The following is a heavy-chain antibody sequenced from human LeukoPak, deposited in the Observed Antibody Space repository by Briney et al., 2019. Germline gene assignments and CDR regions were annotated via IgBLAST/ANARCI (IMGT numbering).Heavy chain of an antibody. Sequence: LAGGSLRLSCAASGFTFSSYSMNWVRQAPGKGLEWVSYISSSSSTIYYADSVKGRFTISRDNAKNSLYLQMNSLRAEDTAVYYCARDQSVTNYYYGMDVWGQGTTVTVSS. V-gene: IGHV3-48*01. CDR2: ISSSSSTI. CDR3: ARDQSVTNYYYGMDV. J-gene: IGHJ6*02. D-gene: IGHD4-17*01. CDR1: GFTFSSYS.